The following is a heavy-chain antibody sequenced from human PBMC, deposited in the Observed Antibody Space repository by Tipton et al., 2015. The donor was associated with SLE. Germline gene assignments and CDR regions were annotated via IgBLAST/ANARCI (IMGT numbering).Heavy chain of an antibody. CDR1: GGSVSSGGYY. D-gene: IGHD4-17*01. J-gene: IGHJ4*02. V-gene: IGHV4-31*03. Sequence: TLSLTCTVSGGSVSSGGYYWSWIRQHPGKGLEWIGYIYYSGSTYYNPSLKSRVTISVDTSKNQFSLKLSSVTAADTAVYYCARDPKQRTVTTHYFDYWGQGTLVTVSS. CDR2: IYYSGST. CDR3: ARDPKQRTVTTHYFDY.